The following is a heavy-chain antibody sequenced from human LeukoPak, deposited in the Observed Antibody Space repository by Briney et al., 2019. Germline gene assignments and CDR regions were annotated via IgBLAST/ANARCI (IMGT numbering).Heavy chain of an antibody. D-gene: IGHD6-13*01. CDR1: GFTFSDDY. Sequence: GGSLRLSCAASGFTFSDDYMSWIRQAPGKGLEWVSYISSSGSTIYYADSVKGRFTISRDNAKNSLYLQMNSLRAEDTAVYYCARARIAAAGLMDVWGKGTTVTVSS. CDR2: ISSSGSTI. V-gene: IGHV3-11*01. J-gene: IGHJ6*04. CDR3: ARARIAAAGLMDV.